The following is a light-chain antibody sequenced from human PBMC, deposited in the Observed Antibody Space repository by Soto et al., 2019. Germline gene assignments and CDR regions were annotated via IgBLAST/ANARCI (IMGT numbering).Light chain of an antibody. J-gene: IGKJ1*01. CDR1: QSISNN. CDR3: QQYSNWPRT. CDR2: GAS. Sequence: EIVMTLSPATLSVSPGERATLSCRAGQSISNNLAWYQQKPGQAPRLLIYGASTRATGIPARFTGSGSGTEFTLTISSLQSEDFAVYYCQQYSNWPRTFGQGTKVDIK. V-gene: IGKV3-15*01.